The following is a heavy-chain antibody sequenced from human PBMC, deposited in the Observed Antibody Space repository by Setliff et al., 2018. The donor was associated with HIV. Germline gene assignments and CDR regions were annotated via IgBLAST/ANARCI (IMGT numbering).Heavy chain of an antibody. Sequence: SETLSLTCTVSGGSISSYYWTWIRQPAGKGLEWIGRIYTSGSTNYNPSLKSRVSISVDTSKNQFSLKLSSVTAADTAVYYCARQSRWDEPFDILGQGTMVTVSS. CDR3: ARQSRWDEPFDI. CDR1: GGSISSYY. V-gene: IGHV4-4*07. D-gene: IGHD6-13*01. CDR2: IYTSGST. J-gene: IGHJ3*02.